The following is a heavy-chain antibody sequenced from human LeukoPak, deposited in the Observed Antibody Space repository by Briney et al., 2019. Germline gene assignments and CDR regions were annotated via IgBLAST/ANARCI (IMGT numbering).Heavy chain of an antibody. CDR2: ISGSGGST. D-gene: IGHD1-26*01. Sequence: GGSLRLSCAASGFTFSSYAMSWVRQAPGKGLEWVSAISGSGGSTYYADSVKGRFTISRDNSKNTLYLQMNSLRAEDTAVYYCAKSSRPYSGSYRPYYFDYWGQGTLATVSS. CDR1: GFTFSSYA. V-gene: IGHV3-23*01. J-gene: IGHJ4*02. CDR3: AKSSRPYSGSYRPYYFDY.